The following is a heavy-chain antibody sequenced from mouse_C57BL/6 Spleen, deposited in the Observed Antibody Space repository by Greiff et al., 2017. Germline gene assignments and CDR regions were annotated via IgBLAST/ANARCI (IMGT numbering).Heavy chain of an antibody. CDR1: GYTFTSYW. CDR3: ARTQTAQATGFAY. D-gene: IGHD3-2*02. V-gene: IGHV1-64*01. J-gene: IGHJ3*01. CDR2: IHPNSGST. Sequence: VKLQQPGAELVKPGASVKLSCKASGYTFTSYWMHWVKQRPGQGLEWIGMIHPNSGSTNYNEKFKSKATLTVEKSSSAAYMQLSSLTSEDSAVYYCARTQTAQATGFAYWGQGTLVTVSA.